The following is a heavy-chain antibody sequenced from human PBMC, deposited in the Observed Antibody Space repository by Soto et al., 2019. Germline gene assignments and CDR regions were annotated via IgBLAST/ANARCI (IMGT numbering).Heavy chain of an antibody. CDR3: ARVRMLWYGELAH. CDR1: GYTFMTYA. V-gene: IGHV1-3*01. CDR2: INPGNGNT. J-gene: IGHJ4*02. Sequence: QVQLVQSGAEVKKPGASVKISCKTSGYTFMTYALHWVRQAPGKRPEWMGWINPGNGNTEYSQKLQGRVTITRDKSERTVFMEVANMTSEDTAVYYCARVRMLWYGELAHWGQGTQVIVSA. D-gene: IGHD3-10*01.